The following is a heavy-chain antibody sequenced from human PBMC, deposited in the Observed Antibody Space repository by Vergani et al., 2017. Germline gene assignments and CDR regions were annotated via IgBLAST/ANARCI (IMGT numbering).Heavy chain of an antibody. V-gene: IGHV3-23*01. CDR3: ARGSGGSSYLQFDP. Sequence: EVQLLESGGGLVQPGGSLRLSCAASGFTFSSYAMSWVRQAPGKGLEWVSAISGSGGSTYYADSVKGRFTISRDNSKNTLYLQMNSLRAGDTAVYYCARGSGGSSYLQFDPWGQGTLVTVSS. J-gene: IGHJ5*02. CDR2: ISGSGGST. D-gene: IGHD2-15*01. CDR1: GFTFSSYA.